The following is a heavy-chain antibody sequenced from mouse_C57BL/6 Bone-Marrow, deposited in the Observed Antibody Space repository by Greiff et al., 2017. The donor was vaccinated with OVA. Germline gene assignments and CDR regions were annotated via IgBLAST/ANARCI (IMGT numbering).Heavy chain of an antibody. Sequence: VQLQQSGPELVKPGASVKIPCKASGYTFTDYTMDWVKQSHGKSLEWIGDINPNNGGTIYNQKFKGKATLTVDKSSSTAYMELRSLTSEDTAVYYCARRAAQATQAWFAYWGKGTLGTGSA. CDR3: ARRAAQATQAWFAY. CDR1: GYTFTDYT. D-gene: IGHD3-2*02. V-gene: IGHV1-18*01. CDR2: INPNNGGT. J-gene: IGHJ3*01.